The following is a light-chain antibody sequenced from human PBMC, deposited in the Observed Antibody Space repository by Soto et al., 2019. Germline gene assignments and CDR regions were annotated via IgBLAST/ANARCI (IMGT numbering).Light chain of an antibody. J-gene: IGLJ1*01. Sequence: QSALTQPASVSGSPGQSITISCTGTSSDVGGYNYVSWYQQHPGKAPKLMMFEVSNRPSGVSNRFSDSRSGNTASLTISGLQSEDEAEYYCNSYTSSSTIVFGTGTKVTV. CDR1: SSDVGGYNY. V-gene: IGLV2-14*01. CDR3: NSYTSSSTIV. CDR2: EVS.